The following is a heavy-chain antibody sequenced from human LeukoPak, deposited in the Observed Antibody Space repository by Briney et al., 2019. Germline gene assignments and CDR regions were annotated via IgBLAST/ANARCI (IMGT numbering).Heavy chain of an antibody. CDR1: GFTFRSYS. D-gene: IGHD3-10*01. CDR2: IKQDGSEK. CDR3: ARGRGGLLWFGEFNP. V-gene: IGHV3-7*01. J-gene: IGHJ5*02. Sequence: GGSLRLSCAASGFTFRSYSMNWVRQAPGKGLEWVANIKQDGSEKYYVDSVKGRFTISRDNANNSLYLQMNSLRAEDTAVYYCARGRGGLLWFGEFNPWGQGTLVTVSS.